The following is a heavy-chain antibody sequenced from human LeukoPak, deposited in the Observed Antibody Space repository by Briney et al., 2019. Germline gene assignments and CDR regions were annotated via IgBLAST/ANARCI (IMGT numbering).Heavy chain of an antibody. V-gene: IGHV4-59*08. CDR3: ARSLRGYRFATDY. J-gene: IGHJ4*02. CDR1: GDSINSYY. Sequence: SETLSLTCTVSGDSINSYYWSWIRQPPGKGLEWIGYIYYSGSTKYNPSIKSRVTISVDTSKNQFSLKLSSVTAADTAVYYCARSLRGYRFATDYWGQGTLVAVSS. CDR2: IYYSGST. D-gene: IGHD5-18*01.